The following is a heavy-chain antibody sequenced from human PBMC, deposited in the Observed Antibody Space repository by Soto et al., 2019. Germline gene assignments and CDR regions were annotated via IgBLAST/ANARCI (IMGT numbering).Heavy chain of an antibody. CDR3: ARGDIVVVVAATRGWFDP. V-gene: IGHV1-2*04. Sequence: GASVKVSWKASGYTFTGYYMHWVRQAPGQGLERMGWINPNSGGTNYAQKFQGWVTMTRDTSISTAYMELSRLRSDDTAVYYCARGDIVVVVAATRGWFDPWGQGTLVTVSS. D-gene: IGHD2-15*01. J-gene: IGHJ5*02. CDR2: INPNSGGT. CDR1: GYTFTGYY.